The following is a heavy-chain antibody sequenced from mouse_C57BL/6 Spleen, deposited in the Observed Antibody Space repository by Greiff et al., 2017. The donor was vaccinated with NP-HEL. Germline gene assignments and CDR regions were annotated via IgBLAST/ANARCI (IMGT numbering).Heavy chain of an antibody. CDR3: ARKDDGYDGPPFDY. D-gene: IGHD2-2*01. V-gene: IGHV1-59*01. J-gene: IGHJ2*01. Sequence: QVQLQQPGAELVRPGTSVKLSCKASGYTFTSYWMHWVKQRPGQGLEWIGVIDPSDSYTNYNQKFKGKATLTVDTSSSTAYMQLSSLTSEDSAVYYCARKDDGYDGPPFDYWGQGTTLTVSS. CDR1: GYTFTSYW. CDR2: IDPSDSYT.